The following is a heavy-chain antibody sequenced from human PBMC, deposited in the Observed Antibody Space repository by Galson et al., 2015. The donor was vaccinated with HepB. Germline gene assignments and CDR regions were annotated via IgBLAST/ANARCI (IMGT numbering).Heavy chain of an antibody. D-gene: IGHD3-22*01. CDR2: ISPNSGAT. J-gene: IGHJ4*02. CDR1: GYTFSAYY. Sequence: SVKVSCKASGYTFSAYYMQWVRQAPGQGLEWVGWISPNSGATNYAQKFQGRVTMTRDTSISTAYLELSSLSSGDTAVYYCARRRGSVNYDSSASFDNFFDSWGQGTLVTVSS. CDR3: ARRRGSVNYDSSASFDNFFDS. V-gene: IGHV1-2*02.